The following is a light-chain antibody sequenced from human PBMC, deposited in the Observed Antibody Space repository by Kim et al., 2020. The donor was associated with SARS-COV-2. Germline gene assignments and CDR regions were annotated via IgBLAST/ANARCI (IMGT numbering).Light chain of an antibody. J-gene: IGLJ3*02. CDR2: GVN. Sequence: GQSISISCTGTSSDISTYDYVSWYQQHPGKAPKLIVFGVNGRPPGASNRFSGSKSGNTASLTISGLQAGDEADYYCISYTTTTTWVFGGGTQLTFL. CDR1: SSDISTYDY. V-gene: IGLV2-14*03. CDR3: ISYTTTTTWV.